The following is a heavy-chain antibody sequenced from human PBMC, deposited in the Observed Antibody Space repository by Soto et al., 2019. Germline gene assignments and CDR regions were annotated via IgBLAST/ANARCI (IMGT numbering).Heavy chain of an antibody. V-gene: IGHV3-7*03. D-gene: IGHD3-10*01. CDR3: ARTTILLSAAANRGAPYNYYGLDV. CDR2: IKQDGREK. J-gene: IGHJ6*02. Sequence: EVQLVESGGGLVQPGGSLRLSCAGSGFTFSNFWMSWVRQTPGRGLEWVANIKQDGREKKYVDSVKGRFTISRDNAKYSLYLQMNSLRAEDTSVYYCARTTILLSAAANRGAPYNYYGLDVWGQGTTVTVSS. CDR1: GFTFSNFW.